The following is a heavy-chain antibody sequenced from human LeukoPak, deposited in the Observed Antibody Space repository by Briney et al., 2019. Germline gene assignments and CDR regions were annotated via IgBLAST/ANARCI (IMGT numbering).Heavy chain of an antibody. CDR3: ARDRAIAAALLD. V-gene: IGHV1-46*01. Sequence: ASVKVSCKASGYTFTSYYMHWVRQAPGQGLEWMGIINPSGGSTSYAQRFQGRVTMTRDTSTSTVYMELSSLRSEDTAVYYCARDRAIAAALLDWGQGTLVTVSS. J-gene: IGHJ4*02. CDR1: GYTFTSYY. CDR2: INPSGGST. D-gene: IGHD6-13*01.